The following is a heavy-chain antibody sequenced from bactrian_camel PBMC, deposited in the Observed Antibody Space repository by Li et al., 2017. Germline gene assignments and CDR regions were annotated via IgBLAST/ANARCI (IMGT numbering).Heavy chain of an antibody. J-gene: IGHJ6*01. CDR3: AASWDVTATGALGMIARPEFGY. CDR2: IYEGDGST. CDR1: EYTYNTYC. V-gene: IGHV3S1*01. Sequence: HVQLVESGGGSVQAGGSLRLSCVASEYTYNTYCMGWFRQAPGREREGVAVIYEGDGSTYYADSVKGRFTITRENAKDTLYLYLQMNNLKPEDSATYRCAASWDVTATGALGMIARPEFGYWGHGTQVTVS. D-gene: IGHD3*01.